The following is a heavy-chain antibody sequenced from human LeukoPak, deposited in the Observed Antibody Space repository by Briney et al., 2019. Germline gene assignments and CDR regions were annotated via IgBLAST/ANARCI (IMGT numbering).Heavy chain of an antibody. CDR3: ARDQSEVVPAANNDY. CDR2: ISDYNGNT. CDR1: GYTFTSYG. V-gene: IGHV1-18*01. Sequence: ASVKLSCKASGYTFTSYGISWVRQAPGQGLEWMGWISDYNGNTNYAQKLQGRVTMTTDTSTSTAYMELRSLRSDDTAVYYCARDQSEVVPAANNDYWGQGTLVTVSS. D-gene: IGHD2-2*01. J-gene: IGHJ4*02.